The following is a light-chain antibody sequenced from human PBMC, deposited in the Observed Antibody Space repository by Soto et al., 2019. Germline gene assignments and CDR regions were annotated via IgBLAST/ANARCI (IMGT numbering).Light chain of an antibody. CDR1: QSVSTNF. CDR3: QQYGRTSWT. Sequence: EMVLTQSPGTLSLSPGEGATLSCRASQSVSTNFFAWYQQKPGQAPRLLIYGASTRATGIPDRFSGSGSGTDFTLTISRLEPEDFGVYYCQQYGRTSWTFGQGPKVDIK. V-gene: IGKV3-20*01. CDR2: GAS. J-gene: IGKJ1*01.